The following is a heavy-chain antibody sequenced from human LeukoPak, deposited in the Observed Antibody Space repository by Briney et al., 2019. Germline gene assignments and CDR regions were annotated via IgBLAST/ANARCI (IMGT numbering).Heavy chain of an antibody. Sequence: SETLSLTCTVSGGSISSGSDYWSWIRQPAGKGLEWIGHIDTSGGTNYNPSLKSRVTISVDTSKNQFSLRLNSVNAADTTVFYCARQGYSDFSSRPFDYWGQGTLVTVSS. D-gene: IGHD1-26*01. CDR2: IDTSGGT. J-gene: IGHJ4*02. CDR3: ARQGYSDFSSRPFDY. CDR1: GGSISSGSDY. V-gene: IGHV4-61*09.